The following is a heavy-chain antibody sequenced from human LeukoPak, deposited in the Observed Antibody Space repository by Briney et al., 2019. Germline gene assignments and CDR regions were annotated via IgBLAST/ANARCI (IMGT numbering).Heavy chain of an antibody. CDR3: ARDRSNYVWDY. D-gene: IGHD4-11*01. J-gene: IGHJ4*02. Sequence: SVKVSCKASGGTFNSYAISWVRQAPGQGLEWMGGIIPIFGTANHAQKFQGRVTITTDESTSTAYMELSSLRSEDTAVYYCARDRSNYVWDYWGQGTLVTVSS. CDR2: IIPIFGTA. V-gene: IGHV1-69*05. CDR1: GGTFNSYA.